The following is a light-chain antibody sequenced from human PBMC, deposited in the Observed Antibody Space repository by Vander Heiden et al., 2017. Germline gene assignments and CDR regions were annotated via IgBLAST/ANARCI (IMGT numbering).Light chain of an antibody. CDR3: CSYGGSYPYV. J-gene: IGLJ1*01. Sequence: QSALTQPRSVSGSPGQSVTIPCTGTSSDVCGYNYVSWYQQHPGRAPKLIIHDVTARPSGVPDRFSGSKSGNRASLTISGLQAEDEADYYCCSYGGSYPYVFGTGTKVTVL. CDR2: DVT. V-gene: IGLV2-11*01. CDR1: SSDVCGYNY.